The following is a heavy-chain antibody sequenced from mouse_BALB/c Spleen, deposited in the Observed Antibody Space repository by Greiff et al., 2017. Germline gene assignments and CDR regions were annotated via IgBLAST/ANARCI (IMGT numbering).Heavy chain of an antibody. Sequence: VKLQQSGAELAKPGASVKMSCKASGYTFTSYWMHWVKQRPGQGLEWIGYINPSTGYTEYNQKFKDKATLTADKSSSTAYMQLSSLTSEDSAVYYCARGKYGNSWGQGTTLTVSS. D-gene: IGHD2-10*02. CDR1: GYTFTSYW. V-gene: IGHV1-7*01. J-gene: IGHJ2*01. CDR2: INPSTGYT. CDR3: ARGKYGNS.